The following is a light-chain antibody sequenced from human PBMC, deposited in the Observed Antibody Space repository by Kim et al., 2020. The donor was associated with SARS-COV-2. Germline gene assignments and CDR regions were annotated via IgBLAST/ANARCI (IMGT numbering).Light chain of an antibody. J-gene: IGLJ3*02. Sequence: GQSITISCTGTSSDVGGYNYVSWYQQHPGEAPKLMIYDVNKWPSGVSNRFSGSKSGNTASLTISGLQAEDEAEYYCSSYRNTNTWVFGGGTQLTVL. V-gene: IGLV2-14*04. CDR2: DVN. CDR3: SSYRNTNTWV. CDR1: SSDVGGYNY.